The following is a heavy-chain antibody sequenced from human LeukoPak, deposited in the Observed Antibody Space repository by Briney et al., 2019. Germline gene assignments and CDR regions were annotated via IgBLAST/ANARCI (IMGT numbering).Heavy chain of an antibody. V-gene: IGHV1-46*01. CDR3: ARVASSGNDAFDI. CDR2: INPSGGST. Sequence: ASVKVSCKASGHTFTSYYIHWVRQAPGQGLEWMGIINPSGGSTSYAQKFQGRVTMTRDTSTSTVYMELSSLRSEDTAVYYCARVASSGNDAFDIWGQRTMVTVSS. CDR1: GHTFTSYY. J-gene: IGHJ3*02. D-gene: IGHD3-10*01.